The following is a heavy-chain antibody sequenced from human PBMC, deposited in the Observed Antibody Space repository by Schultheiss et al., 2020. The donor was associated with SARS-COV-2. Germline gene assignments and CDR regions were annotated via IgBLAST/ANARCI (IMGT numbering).Heavy chain of an antibody. CDR1: GGSVSSGSYY. Sequence: SQTLSLTCTVSGGSVSSGSYYWSWIRQPPGKGLEWIGEINHSGSTNYNPSLKSRVTISVDTSKNQFSLKLSSVTAADTAVYYCANLPVPAAISYFDYWGQGTLVTVSS. CDR2: INHSGST. V-gene: IGHV4-61*01. D-gene: IGHD2-2*02. CDR3: ANLPVPAAISYFDY. J-gene: IGHJ4*02.